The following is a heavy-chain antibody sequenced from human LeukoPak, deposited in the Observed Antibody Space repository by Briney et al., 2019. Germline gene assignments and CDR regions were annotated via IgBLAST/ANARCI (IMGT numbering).Heavy chain of an antibody. D-gene: IGHD3-22*01. J-gene: IGHJ5*02. Sequence: ASVKVSCKASGYTFTSYYMHWVRQAPGQGLEWMGIINPSGGSTNYAQKFQGRVTMTRDTSTSTVYMELSSLRSEDTAVYYCASLFSSGPLGGPWGQGTLVTVSS. CDR2: INPSGGST. CDR3: ASLFSSGPLGGP. CDR1: GYTFTSYY. V-gene: IGHV1-46*01.